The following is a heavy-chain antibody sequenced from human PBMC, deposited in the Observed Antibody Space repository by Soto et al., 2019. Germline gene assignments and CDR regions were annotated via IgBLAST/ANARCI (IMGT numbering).Heavy chain of an antibody. Sequence: ASVKVSCKASGGTFSSYSISWVRQAPGQGLEWMGGIIPIFGTANYAQKFQGRVTITADESTSTAYMELSSLRSEDTAVYYCARGLRAVAGSFIRFDPWGQGTLVTVSS. V-gene: IGHV1-69*13. J-gene: IGHJ5*02. CDR2: IIPIFGTA. CDR3: ARGLRAVAGSFIRFDP. CDR1: GGTFSSYS. D-gene: IGHD6-19*01.